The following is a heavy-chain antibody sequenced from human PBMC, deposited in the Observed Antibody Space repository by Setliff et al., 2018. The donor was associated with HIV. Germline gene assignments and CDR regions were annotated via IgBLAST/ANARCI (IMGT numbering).Heavy chain of an antibody. CDR2: MSDYNRNT. V-gene: IGHV1-18*01. CDR3: ARRADWFDP. J-gene: IGHJ5*02. Sequence: ASVKVSCKASGYSFTSFGISWVRQAPGQGLEWVGWMSDYNRNTEHAEKFRGRVTLTKDISTSTAYMELRSLRLDDTAVYYCARRADWFDPWGQGTLVTVSS. CDR1: GYSFTSFG.